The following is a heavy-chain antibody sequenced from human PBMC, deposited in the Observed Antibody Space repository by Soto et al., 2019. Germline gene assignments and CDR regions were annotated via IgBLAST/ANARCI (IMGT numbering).Heavy chain of an antibody. V-gene: IGHV1-18*01. Sequence: QVQLVQSGAEVKKPGASVTVSCKASGYTFTNYGINWVRQAPGQGLEWMGWISAYSGHTNYAQKLQDRVTMTTDTSTSTAYRKLRSLRSDDTAVYYCARRPHLADNVELDYWGQGTLVTVSS. D-gene: IGHD6-19*01. CDR2: ISAYSGHT. CDR1: GYTFTNYG. J-gene: IGHJ4*02. CDR3: ARRPHLADNVELDY.